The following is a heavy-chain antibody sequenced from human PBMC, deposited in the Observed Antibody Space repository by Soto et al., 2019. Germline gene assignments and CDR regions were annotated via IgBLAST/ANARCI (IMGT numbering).Heavy chain of an antibody. Sequence: GGSLRLSCAVSGLTFSFHGVHWVRQSPGKGLEWLGVIVSDGSAIYHADSLEGRFFISRDNSKDILYLQMNSLRVEDTAVYYCARDDAFDNENGFDMWGQGTMVTVSS. CDR1: GLTFSFHG. CDR3: ARDDAFDNENGFDM. D-gene: IGHD3-3*02. CDR2: IVSDGSAI. J-gene: IGHJ3*02. V-gene: IGHV3-33*01.